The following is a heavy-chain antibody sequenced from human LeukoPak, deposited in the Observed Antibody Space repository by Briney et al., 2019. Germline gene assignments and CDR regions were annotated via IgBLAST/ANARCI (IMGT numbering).Heavy chain of an antibody. J-gene: IGHJ4*02. Sequence: ASVKVSCTVSGYTLTELSMHWVRQAPGKGLEWMGGFDPEDGETIYAQKFQGRVTMTEDTSTDTAYMELSSLRSEDTAVYYCARGGQWLVRYYFDYWGQGTLVTVSS. CDR2: FDPEDGET. CDR3: ARGGQWLVRYYFDY. CDR1: GYTLTELS. V-gene: IGHV1-24*01. D-gene: IGHD6-19*01.